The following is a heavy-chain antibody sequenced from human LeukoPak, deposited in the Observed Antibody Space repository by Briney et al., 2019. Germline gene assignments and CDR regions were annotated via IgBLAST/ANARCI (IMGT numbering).Heavy chain of an antibody. V-gene: IGHV4-34*01. CDR3: ARSSHTFYYDSSGYYY. J-gene: IGHJ4*02. CDR1: GGSFSGYY. D-gene: IGHD3-22*01. Sequence: SETLSLTCAVYGGSFSGYYWSWIRQPPGKGLEWIGEINHSGRTNYNPSLKSRVTISVDTSKNQFSLKLSSVTAADTAVYYCARSSHTFYYDSSGYYYWGQGTLVTVSS. CDR2: INHSGRT.